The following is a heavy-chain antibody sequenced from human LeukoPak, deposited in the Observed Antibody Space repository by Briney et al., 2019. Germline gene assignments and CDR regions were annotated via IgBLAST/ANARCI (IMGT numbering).Heavy chain of an antibody. J-gene: IGHJ5*02. V-gene: IGHV4-59*12. D-gene: IGHD2-15*01. Sequence: PSETLSLTCTVSGGSISNYYWNWLRQPPGKGLEWIGYINHSGSTNHIPSLKSRVTISVDKSKNQFSLKLRSVTAADTAVYYCARPLSLGYCSGGSCYGRGAWFDRWGQGTLVTVSS. CDR2: INHSGST. CDR3: ARPLSLGYCSGGSCYGRGAWFDR. CDR1: GGSISNYY.